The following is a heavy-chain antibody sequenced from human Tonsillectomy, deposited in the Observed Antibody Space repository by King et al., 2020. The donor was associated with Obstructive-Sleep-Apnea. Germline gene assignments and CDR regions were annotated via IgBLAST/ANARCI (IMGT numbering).Heavy chain of an antibody. Sequence: VQLVESGGGLVQPGGSLRLSCAASGFTFSSYAMSCVRQAPGKGLEWVSAISGGASSTYYADSVKGRFTISRDNSKNTLYLQMNNLRAEDTAVYYCAKGGWFGEFDYWGQGKLVTVSS. V-gene: IGHV3-23*04. D-gene: IGHD3-10*01. CDR1: GFTFSSYA. CDR3: AKGGWFGEFDY. J-gene: IGHJ4*02. CDR2: ISGGASST.